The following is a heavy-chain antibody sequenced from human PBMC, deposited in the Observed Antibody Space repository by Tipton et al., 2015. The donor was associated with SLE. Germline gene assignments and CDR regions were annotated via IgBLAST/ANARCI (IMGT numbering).Heavy chain of an antibody. CDR3: ARDRDYCSGASCYFFYYGMDV. J-gene: IGHJ6*02. D-gene: IGHD2-15*01. Sequence: SGFTFSSYGMHWVRQAPGKGLEWVAFIHYDGSNKYYADSVKGRFTISRDNSKNTLYLQMNSLGVEDTAVYYCARDRDYCSGASCYFFYYGMDVWGQGTTVTVSS. V-gene: IGHV3-30*02. CDR1: GFTFSSYG. CDR2: IHYDGSNK.